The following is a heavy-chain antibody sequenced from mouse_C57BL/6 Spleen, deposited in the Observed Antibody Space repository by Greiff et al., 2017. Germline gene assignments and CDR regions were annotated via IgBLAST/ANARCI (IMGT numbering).Heavy chain of an antibody. V-gene: IGHV14-1*01. Sequence: EVQLQQSGAELVRPGASVNLSCTASGFNIKDYYMHWVKQRPEQGLEWIGRIDPEDGDNEYAPKFQGKATMTADTSSNTAYLQLSSLTSEDTAVYYCTSLITTVVAKGWFAYWGQGTLVTVSA. CDR3: TSLITTVVAKGWFAY. CDR1: GFNIKDYY. D-gene: IGHD1-1*01. J-gene: IGHJ3*01. CDR2: IDPEDGDN.